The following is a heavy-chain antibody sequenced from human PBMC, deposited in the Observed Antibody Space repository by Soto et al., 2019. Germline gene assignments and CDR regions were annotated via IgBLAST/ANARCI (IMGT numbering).Heavy chain of an antibody. CDR1: GDSVSSNDAT. Sequence: SQTLSLTCVISGDSVSSNDATWDWIRQSPSRGLEWLGRTYYRPKWSYEYAESVKSRIIINPDTSKNQLSLQLNSLTPEDTGVYYCARLVGNSWIDYWGQGTLVTVSS. V-gene: IGHV6-1*01. D-gene: IGHD6-13*01. CDR2: TYYRPKWSY. CDR3: ARLVGNSWIDY. J-gene: IGHJ4*02.